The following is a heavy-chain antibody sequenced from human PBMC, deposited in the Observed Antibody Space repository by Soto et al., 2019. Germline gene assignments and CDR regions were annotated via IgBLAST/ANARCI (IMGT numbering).Heavy chain of an antibody. J-gene: IGHJ3*02. CDR1: GYTFTSYD. CDR2: MNPNSGNT. CDR3: ARLSWYYYDSSGYPTDAFDI. D-gene: IGHD3-22*01. Sequence: GASVKVSCKASGYTFTSYDINWVRQATGQGLEWMGWMNPNSGNTGYAQKFQGRVTMTRNTSISTAYMELSSLRSEDTAVYYCARLSWYYYDSSGYPTDAFDIWGQGTMVT. V-gene: IGHV1-8*01.